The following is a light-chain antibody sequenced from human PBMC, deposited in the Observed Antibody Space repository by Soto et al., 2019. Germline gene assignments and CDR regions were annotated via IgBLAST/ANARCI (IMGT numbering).Light chain of an antibody. CDR1: QSVSSSY. V-gene: IGKV3-20*01. CDR3: QQYGSSLFT. CDR2: GAS. J-gene: IGKJ3*01. Sequence: EIVLTQSPGTLSLSPGERATLSCRASQSVSSSYLAWYQQKPGQAPRLLIYGASSRATVIPDRFSGSGSGTDFTLTISRLEPEDCAVYYCQQYGSSLFTFGPGTKVDIK.